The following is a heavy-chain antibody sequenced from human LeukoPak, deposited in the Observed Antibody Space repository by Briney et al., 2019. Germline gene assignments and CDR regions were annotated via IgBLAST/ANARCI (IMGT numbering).Heavy chain of an antibody. D-gene: IGHD2-2*01. CDR2: ISGSGGST. V-gene: IGHV3-23*01. J-gene: IGHJ6*04. CDR1: GFTFSSYA. Sequence: GGSLRLSCAASGFTFSSYAMSWVRQAPGKGLEWVSAISGSGGSTYYADSVKGRFTISRDNSKNTLYLQMNSLRAEDTAVYYCAKDIVVVPAATTGMDVRGKGTTVTVSS. CDR3: AKDIVVVPAATTGMDV.